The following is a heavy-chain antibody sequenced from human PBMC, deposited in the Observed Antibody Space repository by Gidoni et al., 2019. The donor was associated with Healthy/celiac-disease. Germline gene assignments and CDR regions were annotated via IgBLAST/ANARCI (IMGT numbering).Heavy chain of an antibody. D-gene: IGHD6-13*01. V-gene: IGHV1-8*01. J-gene: IGHJ6*02. CDR2: MNPNSGNT. Sequence: QLQLLQSGAEVKKPGASVKVSCKASGYTFTSYDLNWLRQATGQGLEWMGWMNPNSGNTGYAQKFQGRVTMTRNISISTAYMELSSLRSEDTAVYYCARGGYSSSWHLNYYYSYGMDVWGQGTTVTVSS. CDR1: GYTFTSYD. CDR3: ARGGYSSSWHLNYYYSYGMDV.